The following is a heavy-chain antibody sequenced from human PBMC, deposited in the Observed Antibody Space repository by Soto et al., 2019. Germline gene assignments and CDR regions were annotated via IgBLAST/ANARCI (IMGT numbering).Heavy chain of an antibody. D-gene: IGHD2-15*01. CDR1: GASISSSIW. CDR3: ARGGYSGRLYYFDY. CDR2: MYHAGRT. V-gene: IGHV4-4*02. Sequence: PSETLSLTCAVSGASISSSIWWTWVRQAPGKGLEWIGEMYHAGRTDYKSSLKSRVTISLDPSKNQVSLKLNSVTAADTAVYYCARGGYSGRLYYFDYWGQGTLVTVS. J-gene: IGHJ4*02.